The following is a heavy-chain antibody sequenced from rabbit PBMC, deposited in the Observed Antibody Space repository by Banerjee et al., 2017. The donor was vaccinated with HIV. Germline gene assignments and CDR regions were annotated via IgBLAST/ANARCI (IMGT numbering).Heavy chain of an antibody. J-gene: IGHJ3*01. D-gene: IGHD1-1*01. CDR3: ARDLVGVIGWNFYL. Sequence: QEQLVESGGGLVQPTGSLTLTCKASGFSFGDRDVMCWVRQAPGKGLEWIACINTATGKAVYATWAKGRFTISRTSSTTVTLRMTSLTAADRAAYFCARDLVGVIGWNFYLWGQGTLVTDS. CDR2: INTATGKA. CDR1: GFSFGDRDV. V-gene: IGHV1S45*01.